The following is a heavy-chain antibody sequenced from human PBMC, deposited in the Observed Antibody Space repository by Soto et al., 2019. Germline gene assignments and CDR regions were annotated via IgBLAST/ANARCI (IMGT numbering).Heavy chain of an antibody. CDR2: IYHTGTT. CDR1: GDSIIGIYH. V-gene: IGHV4-38-2*02. D-gene: IGHD6-19*01. CDR3: ARDHGWQWLVFWFDP. Sequence: SETLSLTCAVSGDSIIGIYHWAWIRQSPGRGLEWIASIYHTGTTYYTPSLESRLTISVDTSKNQFSLKLSSVTAADTAVYYCARDHGWQWLVFWFDPWGQGTLVTVSS. J-gene: IGHJ5*02.